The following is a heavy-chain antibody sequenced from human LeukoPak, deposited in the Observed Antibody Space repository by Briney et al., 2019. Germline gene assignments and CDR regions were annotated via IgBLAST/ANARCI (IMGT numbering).Heavy chain of an antibody. CDR1: GFTFSNFW. V-gene: IGHV3-7*03. D-gene: IGHD3-3*01. CDR2: IKQDGSEK. Sequence: GGSLRLSCAASGFTFSNFWMSWVRQAPGRGLEWVANIKQDGSEKNYVGSVKGRFTISRDNSKNTLYLQMNSLRAEDTAVYYCAKSSWDYDFWSGPFDYWGQGTLVTVSS. J-gene: IGHJ4*02. CDR3: AKSSWDYDFWSGPFDY.